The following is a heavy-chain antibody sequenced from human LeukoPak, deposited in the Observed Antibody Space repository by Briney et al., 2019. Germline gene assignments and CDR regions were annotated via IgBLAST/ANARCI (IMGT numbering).Heavy chain of an antibody. Sequence: ASVKVSCKASGYTFTRYGISWVRQAPGQGLEWMGWISVDNGNTKYAQKILGRVTMTTDTSTSTVYMQLRSLRFDDTAVYYCAGFSDLRRYSGYEDAFDIWGQGTMVTVSS. V-gene: IGHV1-18*01. J-gene: IGHJ3*02. CDR1: GYTFTRYG. D-gene: IGHD5-12*01. CDR3: AGFSDLRRYSGYEDAFDI. CDR2: ISVDNGNT.